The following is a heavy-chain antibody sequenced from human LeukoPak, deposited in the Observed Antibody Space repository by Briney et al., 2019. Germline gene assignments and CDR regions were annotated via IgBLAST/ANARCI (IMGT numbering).Heavy chain of an antibody. Sequence: SETLSLTCAVYGGSFGGYYWSWIRQPPGKGLEWIGEINHSGSNNYNPNLKSRVTISIDTSKNQLSLKLSSVTAADTAVYYCERDGPFLPRWGQGTLVTVSS. V-gene: IGHV4-34*01. D-gene: IGHD2-21*01. CDR3: ERDGPFLPR. J-gene: IGHJ4*02. CDR1: GGSFGGYY. CDR2: INHSGSN.